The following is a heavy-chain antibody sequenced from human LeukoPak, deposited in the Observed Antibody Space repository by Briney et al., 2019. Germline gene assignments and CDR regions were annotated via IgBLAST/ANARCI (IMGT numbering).Heavy chain of an antibody. Sequence: SETLSLTCTVSAASVTTYSWSWLRQPAGKGLEWIGRVYSSGATKYNPSLKSRVTISPDTSKNQFSLKLPSVTAADTAVYYCAAHKFNPSLKNRASTAPDPSKNQFSLRLPSVNAADAAVYYYARQH. J-gene: IGHJ1*01. V-gene: IGHV4-4*07. CDR3: AAHKFNPSLKNRASTAPDPSKNQFSLRLPSVNAADAAVYYYARQH. CDR2: VYSSGAT. CDR1: AASVTTYS. D-gene: IGHD3-10*01.